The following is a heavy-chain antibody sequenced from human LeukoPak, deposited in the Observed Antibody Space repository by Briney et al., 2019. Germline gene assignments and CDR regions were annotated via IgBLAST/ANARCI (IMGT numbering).Heavy chain of an antibody. V-gene: IGHV3-23*01. CDR2: ISGTGGRT. Sequence: GASLRLSCAASGFTFSSFGMSWDRQAPGKGLEWVSTISGTGGRTHYADSVKGRFTISRDNSKNTLYLQVNSLRAEDTAVYYCAKESPVVTLADYWGQGTLVTVSS. CDR1: GFTFSSFG. CDR3: AKESPVVTLADY. D-gene: IGHD2-21*02. J-gene: IGHJ4*02.